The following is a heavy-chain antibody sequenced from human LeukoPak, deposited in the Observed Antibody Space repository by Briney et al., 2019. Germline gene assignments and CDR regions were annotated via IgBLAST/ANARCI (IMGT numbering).Heavy chain of an antibody. CDR1: GFIFSRYW. Sequence: GGSLRLSCAASGFIFSRYWMYWVRQAPGKGLVWVSHINGDETSTNYADFVKGRFTISRDNAKNTLYLQMNSLRAEDTALYYCASLTHYNSRSFAFGIWGHGTMVTVSS. CDR3: ASLTHYNSRSFAFGI. CDR2: INGDETST. J-gene: IGHJ3*02. V-gene: IGHV3-74*01. D-gene: IGHD3-22*01.